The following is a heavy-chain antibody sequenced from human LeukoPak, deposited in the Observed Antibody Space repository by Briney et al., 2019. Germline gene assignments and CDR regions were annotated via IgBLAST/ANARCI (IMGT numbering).Heavy chain of an antibody. CDR1: GYSFTSYW. Sequence: GESLKISCKGSGYSFTSYWIGWVRQMPGKGLEWMEIIYPGDSDTRYSPSFQGQVTISADKSISTAYLQWSSLKASDTAMYYCATLYYYGSGSYRVGAFDIWGQGTMVTVSS. J-gene: IGHJ3*02. D-gene: IGHD3-10*01. CDR2: IYPGDSDT. CDR3: ATLYYYGSGSYRVGAFDI. V-gene: IGHV5-51*01.